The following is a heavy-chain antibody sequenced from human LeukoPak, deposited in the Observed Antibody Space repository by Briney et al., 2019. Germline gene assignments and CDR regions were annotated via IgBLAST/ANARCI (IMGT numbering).Heavy chain of an antibody. CDR1: GGSISSGGYY. V-gene: IGHV4-31*03. J-gene: IGHJ4*02. CDR3: ARDGGRRMVRGVIITPNYFDY. D-gene: IGHD3-10*01. Sequence: PQTLSLTCTVSGGSISSGGYYWSWIRQHPGKGLEWIGYIYYSGSTYYNPSLKSRVTISVDTSKNQFSLKLSSVTAADTAVYYCARDGGRRMVRGVIITPNYFDYWGQGTLVTVSS. CDR2: IYYSGST.